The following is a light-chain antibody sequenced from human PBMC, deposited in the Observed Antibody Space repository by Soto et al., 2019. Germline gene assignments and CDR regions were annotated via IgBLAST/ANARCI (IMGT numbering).Light chain of an antibody. CDR1: ESISSW. J-gene: IGKJ1*01. CDR2: DAS. Sequence: DIQLTQSPSTLSASVGDTVTITCRASESISSWLAWYRQKPGKAPKLLMYDASTLQSGVPSRFSGSGSGTEFTLTISSLQPDDFATYYCQQYNSSPWTFGQGTKVEIK. CDR3: QQYNSSPWT. V-gene: IGKV1-5*01.